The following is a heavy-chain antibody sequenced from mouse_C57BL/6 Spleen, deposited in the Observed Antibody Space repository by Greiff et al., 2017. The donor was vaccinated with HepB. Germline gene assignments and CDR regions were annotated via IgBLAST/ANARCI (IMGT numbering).Heavy chain of an antibody. D-gene: IGHD2-4*01. CDR1: GYSITSGYY. CDR2: ISYDGSN. V-gene: IGHV3-6*01. CDR3: ARDHDYDDPDWYFDV. J-gene: IGHJ1*03. Sequence: EVQLQESGPGLVKPSQSLSLTCSVTGYSITSGYYWNWIRQFPGNKLEWMGYISYDGSNNYNPSLKDRISITRDTSKNQFFLKLNSVTTEDTATYYCARDHDYDDPDWYFDVWGTGTTVTVSS.